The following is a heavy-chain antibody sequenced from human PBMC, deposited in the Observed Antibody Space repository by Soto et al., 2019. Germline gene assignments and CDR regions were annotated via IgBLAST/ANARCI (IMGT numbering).Heavy chain of an antibody. CDR2: INSDGSST. J-gene: IGHJ4*02. CDR3: ARKGAVAGFGC. CDR1: GFTFSSYW. D-gene: IGHD6-19*01. Sequence: EVQLVESGGGLVQPGGSLRLSCAASGFTFSSYWLHWVRQAPGKGLVWLSRINSDGSSTNYADSVKGRFTISRDNAKSTLYLQLNSVRAEDTAVYYCARKGAVAGFGCWGQGTLVTVSS. V-gene: IGHV3-74*01.